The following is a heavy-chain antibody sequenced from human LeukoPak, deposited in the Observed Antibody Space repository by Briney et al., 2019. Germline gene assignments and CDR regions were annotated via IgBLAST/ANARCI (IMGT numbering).Heavy chain of an antibody. V-gene: IGHV3-23*01. D-gene: IGHD4-17*01. CDR1: GFIFNNYA. Sequence: GGSLRVSCAASGFIFNNYAMNWVRQPPGRGLQWVSGISSTGDSTYYADSVKGRFTISRDNSQNMVYLQMSSLRAEDTAEYYCVRDRHGDYSFDYWGQGILVTVSS. CDR2: ISSTGDST. J-gene: IGHJ4*02. CDR3: VRDRHGDYSFDY.